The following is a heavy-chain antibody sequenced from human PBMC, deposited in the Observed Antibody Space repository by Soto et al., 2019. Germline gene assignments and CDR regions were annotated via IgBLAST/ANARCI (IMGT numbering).Heavy chain of an antibody. CDR2: ISGSGGST. CDR3: AKSEYYYYYYMDV. V-gene: IGHV3-23*01. CDR1: GFTFSSYA. Sequence: GGSLRLSCAASGFTFSSYAMSWVRQAPGKGLEWVSAISGSGGSTYYADSVKGRFTISRDNSKNTLYLQMNSLRGEDTAVYYCAKSEYYYYYYMDVWGKGTTVTVSS. J-gene: IGHJ6*03.